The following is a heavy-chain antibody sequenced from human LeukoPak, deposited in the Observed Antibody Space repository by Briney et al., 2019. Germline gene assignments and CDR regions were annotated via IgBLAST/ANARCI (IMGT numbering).Heavy chain of an antibody. CDR3: AREHCSGGSCYSIYYYYYMDV. CDR1: GGSITSSGYY. J-gene: IGHJ6*03. V-gene: IGHV4-39*07. Sequence: SETLSLTCSVSGGSITSSGYYWVWVRQPPGKGLEWIGSINYSGNTYYNASLRGRVTMSVDTSKNQFSLKLSSVTAADTAVYYCAREHCSGGSCYSIYYYYYMDVWGKGTTVTVSS. CDR2: INYSGNT. D-gene: IGHD2-15*01.